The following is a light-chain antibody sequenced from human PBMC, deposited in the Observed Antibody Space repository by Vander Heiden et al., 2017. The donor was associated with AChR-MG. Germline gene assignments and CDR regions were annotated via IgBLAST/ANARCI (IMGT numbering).Light chain of an antibody. Sequence: ESVVTQSPATLPVSPGERATLSCRASQSVRTNLAWYQQKPGQAPRLLIYGASTRVTGIPARFSGSGYGTEFTLTITSLQSEDFAVYYCQQCNDWPPWWTFGQGTRVEV. CDR1: QSVRTN. CDR3: QQCNDWPPWWT. CDR2: GAS. V-gene: IGKV3D-15*01. J-gene: IGKJ1*01.